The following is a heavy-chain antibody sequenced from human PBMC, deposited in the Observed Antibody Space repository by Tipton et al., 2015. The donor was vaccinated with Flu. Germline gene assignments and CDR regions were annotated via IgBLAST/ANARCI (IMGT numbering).Heavy chain of an antibody. Sequence: QLVQSGAEVKKPGTSVKVSCKGSGYTFTSYYMHWVRQAPGQGLEWMGIINPSGSGTSYAQKLQGRVSMTRDTSTSTVYMELSSLRSEDTAFYYCARASSGGRRFDYWGQGTLVTVSS. CDR3: ARASSGGRRFDY. V-gene: IGHV1-46*04. CDR1: GYTFTSYY. J-gene: IGHJ4*02. CDR2: INPSGSGT. D-gene: IGHD2-15*01.